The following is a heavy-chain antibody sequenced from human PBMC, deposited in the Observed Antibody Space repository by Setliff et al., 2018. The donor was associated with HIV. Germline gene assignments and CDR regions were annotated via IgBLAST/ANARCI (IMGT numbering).Heavy chain of an antibody. CDR2: MYPGDPDT. V-gene: IGHV5-51*01. D-gene: IGHD6-13*01. CDR3: ARGATGNLEALDI. Sequence: GESLKISCKDSGDSFTNYWIGWVRQMPGKGLEWMGMMYPGDPDTRYSPSFQGQVTISADKSISTAYLQWSNLKASDTAMYYCARGATGNLEALDIWGQGTMVTVSS. CDR1: GDSFTNYW. J-gene: IGHJ3*02.